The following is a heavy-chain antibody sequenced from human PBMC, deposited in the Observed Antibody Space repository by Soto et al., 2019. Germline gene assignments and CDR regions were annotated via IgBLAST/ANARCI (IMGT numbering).Heavy chain of an antibody. Sequence: ESGGGLVKPGGSLRLSCAASGFTFSSYSFNWVRQAPGKGLEWVSIITPTRTFISYADSVRGRFTISRDNAKNSLYLQMDSLGAGDTAVYYCARARGNDWYEDYWGQGTLVTVSS. CDR1: GFTFSSYS. V-gene: IGHV3-21*06. J-gene: IGHJ4*02. CDR2: ITPTRTFI. D-gene: IGHD1-1*01. CDR3: ARARGNDWYEDY.